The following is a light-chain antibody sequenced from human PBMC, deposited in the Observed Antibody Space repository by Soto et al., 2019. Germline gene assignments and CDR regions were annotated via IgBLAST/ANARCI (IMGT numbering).Light chain of an antibody. Sequence: IGCTQYPRTLSLSPGERAALSCRASQSVNNDYLAWYQQRHGQAPSLLIYGASSRATGIPDRFSGSGSGTDFTLTISRLEPEDFAMYYCPQSATTPIPVAHGARPAIK. CDR1: QSVNNDY. CDR3: PQSATTPIP. J-gene: IGKJ5*01. V-gene: IGKV3-20*01. CDR2: GAS.